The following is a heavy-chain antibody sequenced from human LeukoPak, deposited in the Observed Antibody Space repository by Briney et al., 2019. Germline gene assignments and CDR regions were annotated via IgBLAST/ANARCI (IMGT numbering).Heavy chain of an antibody. D-gene: IGHD6-6*01. CDR3: VRELAT. Sequence: GGSLRLSCAGSGFSFNTYRMNWIRQAPGKGLEWISYISSSGSTIYYADSVRGRFTISRDNAKNSLYLQMNSLRAEDTAVYYCVRELATWGQGTLVTVSS. CDR2: ISSSGSTI. CDR1: GFSFNTYR. V-gene: IGHV3-48*01. J-gene: IGHJ4*02.